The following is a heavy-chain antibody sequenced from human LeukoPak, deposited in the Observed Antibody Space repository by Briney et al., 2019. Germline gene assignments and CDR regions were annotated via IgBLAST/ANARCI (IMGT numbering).Heavy chain of an antibody. D-gene: IGHD3-22*01. CDR2: MNPSSGTG. CDR3: ARSRGNYYDSSGYYPDSLDI. V-gene: IGHV1-8*01. J-gene: IGHJ3*02. CDR1: GYTFTSHD. Sequence: ASVKVSCKASGYTFTSHDINWVRQAAGQGLEWMGWMNPSSGTGGYAQKFQGRVTMTRDTSINTAYMELSSLRSEDTAVYYCARSRGNYYDSSGYYPDSLDIWGQGTMVTVSS.